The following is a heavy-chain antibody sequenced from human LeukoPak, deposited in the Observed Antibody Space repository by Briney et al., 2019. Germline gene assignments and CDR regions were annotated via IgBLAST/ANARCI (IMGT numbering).Heavy chain of an antibody. CDR1: GYSISSGYY. CDR2: IYHSGST. CDR3: ARGSFGIAAAGTQYFDY. V-gene: IGHV4-38-2*01. J-gene: IGHJ4*02. D-gene: IGHD6-13*01. Sequence: SETLSLTCAVSGYSISSGYYWGWIRQPPGKGLEWIGSIYHSGSTYYNPSLKSRVTISVDTSKNQFSLKLSSVTAADTAVYYCARGSFGIAAAGTQYFDYWGQGTLATVSS.